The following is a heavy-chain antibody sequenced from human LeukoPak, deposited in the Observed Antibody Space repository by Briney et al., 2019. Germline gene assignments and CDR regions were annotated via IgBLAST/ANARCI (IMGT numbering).Heavy chain of an antibody. CDR2: FSGSGGST. Sequence: GGSLRLSCAASGFTFSSYAMSWVRQAPGKGLEWVSAFSGSGGSTYYADSVKGRFTISRDNSKNTLYLQMNSLRAEDTAVYYCAKVRMDYDSSGCDYWGQGTLVTVSS. CDR3: AKVRMDYDSSGCDY. CDR1: GFTFSSYA. J-gene: IGHJ4*02. D-gene: IGHD3-22*01. V-gene: IGHV3-23*01.